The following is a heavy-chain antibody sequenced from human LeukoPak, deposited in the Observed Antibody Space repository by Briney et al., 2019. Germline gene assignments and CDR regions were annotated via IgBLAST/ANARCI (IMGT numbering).Heavy chain of an antibody. Sequence: GGSLRLSCAASGFTFSSYGMHWVRQAPGKGLEWVAVVWYDGSNKYYADSVKGRFTISRDNSKNTLYLQMNSLRAEDTAVYYCAREGSRYYFDYWGQGTLVTVSS. J-gene: IGHJ4*02. CDR3: AREGSRYYFDY. D-gene: IGHD2-15*01. V-gene: IGHV3-33*01. CDR2: VWYDGSNK. CDR1: GFTFSSYG.